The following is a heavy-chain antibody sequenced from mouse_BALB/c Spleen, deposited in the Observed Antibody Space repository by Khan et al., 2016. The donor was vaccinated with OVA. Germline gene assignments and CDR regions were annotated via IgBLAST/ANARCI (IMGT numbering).Heavy chain of an antibody. CDR3: ASGNYYGSSSWFAY. D-gene: IGHD1-1*01. V-gene: IGHV1-26*01. J-gene: IGHJ3*01. CDR1: GYSFTDYS. CDR2: INPYNGGT. Sequence: EVQLQQSGPELVKPGASMKISCKASGYSFTDYSMNWVKQSHGKNLEWIGLINPYNGGTTYNQNFKGKATLTVNKSSSTAYMEFLSLTSEDSAVYYCASGNYYGSSSWFAYWGQGTLVTVSA.